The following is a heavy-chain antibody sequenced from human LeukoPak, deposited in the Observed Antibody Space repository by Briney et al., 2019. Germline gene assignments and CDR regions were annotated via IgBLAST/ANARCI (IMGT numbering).Heavy chain of an antibody. CDR3: ARFFYGSGRPTQLDY. V-gene: IGHV3-11*01. CDR2: ISSSGITI. CDR1: GFTFSDYY. J-gene: IGHJ4*02. Sequence: GGSLRLSCGASGFTFSDYYMSWIRQAPGKGLEWVSYISSSGITISYADSVKGRFTISRDNAKNSLYLQMNSLRAEDTAVYYCARFFYGSGRPTQLDYWAQGTLVTVSS. D-gene: IGHD3-10*01.